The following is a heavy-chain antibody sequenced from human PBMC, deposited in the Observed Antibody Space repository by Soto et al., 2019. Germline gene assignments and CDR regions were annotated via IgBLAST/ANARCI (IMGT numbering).Heavy chain of an antibody. D-gene: IGHD4-17*01. CDR3: ARVQPYDYGANTGWLDP. J-gene: IGHJ5*02. V-gene: IGHV4-31*03. Sequence: SETLSLTSTVSGGSISSGGYYWSWIRQHPGKGLEWIGYTFYSGATYYNPSLKSRTIISVDTSKNQFSLTLASLTAADTAVYYCARVQPYDYGANTGWLDPWGQGTLVTVSS. CDR1: GGSISSGGYY. CDR2: TFYSGAT.